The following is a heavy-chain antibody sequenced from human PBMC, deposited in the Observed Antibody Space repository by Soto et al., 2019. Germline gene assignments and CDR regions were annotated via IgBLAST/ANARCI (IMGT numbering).Heavy chain of an antibody. D-gene: IGHD3-10*01. CDR2: IYYTGNT. Sequence: SETLSLTCTVSGGSINTYYWNWIRQSPGKGLEWIGYIYYTGNTKYNPSLESRVTISVDTSKKQFFLKLNSVTPADTAVYYCAGGPYYFGLDVWGQGTTVTVSS. V-gene: IGHV4-59*01. CDR1: GGSINTYY. J-gene: IGHJ6*02. CDR3: AGGPYYFGLDV.